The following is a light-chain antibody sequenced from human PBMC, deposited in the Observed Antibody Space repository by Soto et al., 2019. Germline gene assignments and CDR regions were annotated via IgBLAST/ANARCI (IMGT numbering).Light chain of an antibody. CDR2: GNY. CDR1: SSNIGSNY. J-gene: IGLJ1*01. Sequence: QSALTQPPSASGTPGQRVTISCSGSSSNIGSNYVYWYQQFPGTAPRLLIYGNYQRPSGVPDRFSVSKSGTSASLAISGLRSEDEADYYFGALDDSLNSFLFAAGTKVTVL. V-gene: IGLV1-47*02. CDR3: GALDDSLNSFL.